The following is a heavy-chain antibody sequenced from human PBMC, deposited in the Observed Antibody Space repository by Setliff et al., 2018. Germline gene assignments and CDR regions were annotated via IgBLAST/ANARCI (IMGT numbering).Heavy chain of an antibody. Sequence: AASVKVSCKASGYTFTSYGISWVRQAPGQGLEWVGWISAYSGNTYYAQKFQGRVTMTTDTSTATAYLELRSLRSDDTAVYYCSRLVRYCTRTSCQRASGEDYWGQGTLVTVSS. D-gene: IGHD2-2*01. CDR3: SRLVRYCTRTSCQRASGEDY. V-gene: IGHV1-18*01. J-gene: IGHJ4*02. CDR2: ISAYSGNT. CDR1: GYTFTSYG.